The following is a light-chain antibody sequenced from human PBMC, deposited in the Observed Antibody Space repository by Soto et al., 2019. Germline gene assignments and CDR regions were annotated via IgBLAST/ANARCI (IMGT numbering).Light chain of an antibody. V-gene: IGKV2D-29*01. Sequence: DVVMTQTPLSLSVTPGQPASMSCKTSQSLLHSDGKNYLYWYLQRPGQPPQLLIYEVSNRFSGVPDRFSGRGSGTDFTLNISRVEAEDVGVYYCLQPKQLPVTFGQGTKVEIK. CDR3: LQPKQLPVT. CDR2: EVS. J-gene: IGKJ1*01. CDR1: QSLLHSDGKNY.